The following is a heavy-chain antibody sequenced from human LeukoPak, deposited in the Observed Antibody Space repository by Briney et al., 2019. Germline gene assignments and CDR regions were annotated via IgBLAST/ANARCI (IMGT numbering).Heavy chain of an antibody. Sequence: PSETLSLTCTVSGVSISSSSYYSGWIRQPPGKRLEWIGSVYYSGTAYYNPSLRSRPTISVDTSKNQFSLTLTSVTAANTTVYYGARSVAGGKFFFGDWGQGTLVTVSS. CDR1: GVSISSSSYY. J-gene: IGHJ4*02. V-gene: IGHV4-39*01. D-gene: IGHD2-8*02. CDR3: ARSVAGGKFFFGD. CDR2: VYYSGTA.